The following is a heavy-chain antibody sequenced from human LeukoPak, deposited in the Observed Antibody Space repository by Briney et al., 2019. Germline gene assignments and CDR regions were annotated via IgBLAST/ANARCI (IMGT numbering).Heavy chain of an antibody. D-gene: IGHD6-13*01. CDR1: GFTFSNYA. CDR3: ANRDPQLNAFNI. Sequence: GGSLRLSCAASGFTFSNYAMSWVRQAPGKGLEWVSFISDSGGSTNYADSMKGRSTISRDNSKKTLYLQMNNLRVEDTAIYYCANRDPQLNAFNIWGQGTMVTVSS. CDR2: ISDSGGST. V-gene: IGHV3-23*01. J-gene: IGHJ3*02.